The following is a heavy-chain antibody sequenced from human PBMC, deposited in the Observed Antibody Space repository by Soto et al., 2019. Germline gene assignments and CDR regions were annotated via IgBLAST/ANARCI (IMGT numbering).Heavy chain of an antibody. D-gene: IGHD2-15*01. CDR1: SGSISSSNW. J-gene: IGHJ3*02. Sequence: QVQLQESGPGLVKPSGPLSLTCAVSSGSISSSNWWSWVRQPPGKGLEWIGEIYHSGSTNYNPSLNRRVTITVDKPKHQFSLKLSSVTAADTAVYYCARAGGVAAHEGDAFDIWGQGTMVTVSS. V-gene: IGHV4-4*02. CDR3: ARAGGVAAHEGDAFDI. CDR2: IYHSGST.